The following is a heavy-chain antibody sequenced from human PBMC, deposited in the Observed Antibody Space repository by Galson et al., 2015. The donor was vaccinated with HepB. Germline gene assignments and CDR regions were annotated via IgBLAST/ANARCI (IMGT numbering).Heavy chain of an antibody. J-gene: IGHJ4*02. Sequence: SLRLSCAASGFAFSNYAMSWVRQAPGKGLEWVSGISGSGGTTYYADSVKGRFTISRDNSKNTLYLQMNSLRAEDTAVYYCAKAGLPGWLFTRAEGGLDYWGQGTLVSVSS. CDR1: GFAFSNYA. D-gene: IGHD3-22*01. CDR2: ISGSGGTT. CDR3: AKAGLPGWLFTRAEGGLDY. V-gene: IGHV3-23*01.